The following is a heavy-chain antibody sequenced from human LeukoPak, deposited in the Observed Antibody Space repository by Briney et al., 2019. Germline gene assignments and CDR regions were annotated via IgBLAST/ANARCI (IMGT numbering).Heavy chain of an antibody. CDR3: AKVAPTADPLEMATIRADFGYFDY. J-gene: IGHJ4*02. CDR2: INPSGGST. V-gene: IGHV1-46*01. CDR1: GYTFTSYY. Sequence: ASVKVSCKASGYTFTSYYMHWVRQAPGQGLEWMGIINPSGGSTSYAQKFQGRVTMTRDTSTSTVYMELSSLRSEDTAVYYCAKVAPTADPLEMATIRADFGYFDYWGQGTLVTVSS. D-gene: IGHD5-24*01.